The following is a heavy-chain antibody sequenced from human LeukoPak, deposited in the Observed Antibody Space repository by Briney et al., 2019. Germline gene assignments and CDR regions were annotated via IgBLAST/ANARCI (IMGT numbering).Heavy chain of an antibody. D-gene: IGHD2-15*01. J-gene: IGHJ5*02. Sequence: SVKVSCKASGGTFSSYAISWVRQAPGQGLEWMGRIIPILGIANYAQKFQGRVTITADKSTSTAYMELSSLRSEDTAVYYCARASGYCSGGSCYSNWFDPWGQGTLVTVSS. CDR1: GGTFSSYA. CDR3: ARASGYCSGGSCYSNWFDP. CDR2: IIPILGIA. V-gene: IGHV1-69*04.